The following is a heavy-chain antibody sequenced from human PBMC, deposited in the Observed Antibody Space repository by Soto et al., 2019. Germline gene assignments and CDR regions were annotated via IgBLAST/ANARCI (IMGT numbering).Heavy chain of an antibody. V-gene: IGHV4-31*03. Sequence: QVQLQESGPGLVKRSQTLSLTCSVSGESISSGGYYWSWIRHHPGKGLEWIGYIYDSESAYYNPSLKSRVTISMDTSKNYFAMRLSSVTAADTAVYYCARASSSSSAADYWGQGTLATVSS. CDR3: ARASSSSSAADY. CDR1: GESISSGGYY. CDR2: IYDSESA. D-gene: IGHD6-6*01. J-gene: IGHJ4*02.